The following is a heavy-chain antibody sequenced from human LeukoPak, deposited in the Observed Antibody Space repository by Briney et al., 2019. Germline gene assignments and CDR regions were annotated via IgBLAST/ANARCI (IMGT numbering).Heavy chain of an antibody. CDR3: AKDRLEFYGSARYYFDS. V-gene: IGHV3-7*01. D-gene: IGHD3-10*01. CDR2: IRYDGNEK. CDR1: GFTFNNYW. J-gene: IGHJ4*02. Sequence: GGSLRLSCEASGFTFNNYWMSWVRQAPGKGLEWVANIRYDGNEKYYVDSVKGRFTISRDNAKNSLYLQMNSLRTEDTAVYFCAKDRLEFYGSARYYFDSWGQGSLVTVSS.